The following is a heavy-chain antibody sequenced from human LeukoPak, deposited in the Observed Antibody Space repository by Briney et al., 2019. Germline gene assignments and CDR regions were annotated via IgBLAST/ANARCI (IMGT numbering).Heavy chain of an antibody. J-gene: IGHJ4*02. V-gene: IGHV3-23*01. CDR1: GFTFSSYA. Sequence: PGGSLRLSCAASGFTFSSYAMSWVRQAPGKGLEWVSAISGSGGSTSSADSVKGRFTISRDNSKTTLYLQMNSLRAEDTAVYYCAKVSTFVVVPAAILDYWGQGTLVTVSS. D-gene: IGHD2-2*02. CDR3: AKVSTFVVVPAAILDY. CDR2: ISGSGGST.